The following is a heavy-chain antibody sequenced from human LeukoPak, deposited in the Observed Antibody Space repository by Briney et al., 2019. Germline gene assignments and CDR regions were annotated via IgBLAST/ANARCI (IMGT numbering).Heavy chain of an antibody. J-gene: IGHJ4*02. Sequence: GGSLSLSCAASGFTFSSYAMSRVRQAPGKGLEWVSAISGSGGSTYYADSVKGRFTISRDNSKNTLYLQMNSLRAEDTAVYYCAKRPRAYYYDSSGYYYDYWGQGTLVTVSS. D-gene: IGHD3-22*01. CDR1: GFTFSSYA. CDR2: ISGSGGST. V-gene: IGHV3-23*01. CDR3: AKRPRAYYYDSSGYYYDY.